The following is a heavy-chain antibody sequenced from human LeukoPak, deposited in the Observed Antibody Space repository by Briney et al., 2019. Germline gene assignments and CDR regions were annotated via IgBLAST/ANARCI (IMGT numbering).Heavy chain of an antibody. J-gene: IGHJ4*02. CDR1: GGSFSGYY. Sequence: SETLSLTCAVYGGSFSGYYWSWIRQPPGKGLEWIGEINHSGGTNYNPSLKSRVTISVDTSKNQFSLKLSSVTAADTAVYYCARGRSMVRGVITYYFDYWGQGTLVTVSS. CDR2: INHSGGT. CDR3: ARGRSMVRGVITYYFDY. V-gene: IGHV4-34*01. D-gene: IGHD3-10*01.